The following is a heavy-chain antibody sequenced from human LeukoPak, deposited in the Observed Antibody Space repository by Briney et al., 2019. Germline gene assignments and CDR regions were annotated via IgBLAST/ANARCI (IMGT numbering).Heavy chain of an antibody. Sequence: PGGSLRLSCAASGFTVSSNYMSWVRQAPGKGLEWVSVIYSGGSTYYADSVKGRFTISRDNSKNTLYLQMNSLRAEDTAVYYCAREPPYYYDSSGYSGYWGQGTLVTVSS. CDR1: GFTVSSNY. CDR2: IYSGGST. CDR3: AREPPYYYDSSGYSGY. D-gene: IGHD3-22*01. V-gene: IGHV3-53*01. J-gene: IGHJ4*02.